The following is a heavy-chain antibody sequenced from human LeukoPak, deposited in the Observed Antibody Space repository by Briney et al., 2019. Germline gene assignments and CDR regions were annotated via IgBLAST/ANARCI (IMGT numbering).Heavy chain of an antibody. J-gene: IGHJ4*02. Sequence: GGSLRLSCAASGFTFSRYSMNWVRQAPGKGLEWVSSISISSNYIYYPDSLKGRFTISRDNAKNSLYLQMNSLRAEDTAVYYCARDQTPFVWGQGTLVTVSS. CDR3: ARDQTPFV. CDR2: ISISSNYI. CDR1: GFTFSRYS. V-gene: IGHV3-21*01.